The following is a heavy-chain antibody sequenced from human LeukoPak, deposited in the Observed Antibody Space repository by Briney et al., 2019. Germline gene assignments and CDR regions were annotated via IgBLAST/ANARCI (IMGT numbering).Heavy chain of an antibody. V-gene: IGHV3-7*01. D-gene: IGHD1-26*01. CDR3: ATTGSGSYYDY. CDR1: GFTFGDYA. J-gene: IGHJ4*02. CDR2: INQDGSDK. Sequence: GGSLRLSCTASGFTFGDYAMSWFRQAPGKGPECVANINQDGSDKYYVDSVKGRFTISRDNTKNTLFLQMNSLRAEDTAVYYCATTGSGSYYDYWGQGTLVTVSS.